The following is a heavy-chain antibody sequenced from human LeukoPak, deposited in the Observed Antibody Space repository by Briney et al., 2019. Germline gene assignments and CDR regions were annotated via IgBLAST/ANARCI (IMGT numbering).Heavy chain of an antibody. CDR3: AKDSGSPWIQLWLRS. D-gene: IGHD5-18*01. CDR1: GFTFSTYG. Sequence: GGSLRLSCAASGFTFSTYGMHWVRQAPGKGLEWVAVISYVGSNKYYADSVKGRFTISRDNSKNTLYLQMNSLRAEDKAVYYCAKDSGSPWIQLWLRSWGQGTLVTVSS. CDR2: ISYVGSNK. J-gene: IGHJ4*02. V-gene: IGHV3-30*18.